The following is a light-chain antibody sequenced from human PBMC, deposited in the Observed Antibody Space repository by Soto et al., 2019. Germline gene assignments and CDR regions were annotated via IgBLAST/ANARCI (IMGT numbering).Light chain of an antibody. Sequence: DIQMTQSPATLSSSVGDRVTITCRASQSLNARLAWYQQRPGQAPNLLIYDVSTLETGVPSRFSGTGSETEFILTSSGLQPDDFATYYCQQYNYFSTFGQGTKVEIK. CDR3: QQYNYFST. J-gene: IGKJ1*01. CDR2: DVS. CDR1: QSLNAR. V-gene: IGKV1-5*01.